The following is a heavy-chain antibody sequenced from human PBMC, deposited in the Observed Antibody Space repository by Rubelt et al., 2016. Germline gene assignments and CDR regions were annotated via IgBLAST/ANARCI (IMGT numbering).Heavy chain of an antibody. CDR1: GFTFSSYG. CDR3: ASHLGSGNNYHYDMDV. D-gene: IGHD2/OR15-2a*01. Sequence: VQLVESGGGLVQPGGSLRLSCAASGFTFSSYGMHWVRQAPGKGLEWVAVISYDGSNKYYADSVKGRFTISRDNAKNTLYLQMNSRRAEDTAVYYCASHLGSGNNYHYDMDVWGQGTTVTVSS. CDR2: ISYDGSNK. J-gene: IGHJ6*02. V-gene: IGHV3-30*03.